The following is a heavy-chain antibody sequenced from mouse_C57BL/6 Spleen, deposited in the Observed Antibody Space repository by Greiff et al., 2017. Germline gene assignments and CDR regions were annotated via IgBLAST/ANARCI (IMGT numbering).Heavy chain of an antibody. Sequence: EVKVEESGGDLVKPGGSLKLSCAASGFTFSSYGLSWVRQTPDKRLEWVATISSGGSYTYYPDSVKGRFTISRDNAKNTLYLQMSSLKSEDTAMYYCARQRGITTVVATGAMDYWGQGTSVTVSS. D-gene: IGHD1-1*01. V-gene: IGHV5-6*02. CDR1: GFTFSSYG. CDR2: ISSGGSYT. CDR3: ARQRGITTVVATGAMDY. J-gene: IGHJ4*01.